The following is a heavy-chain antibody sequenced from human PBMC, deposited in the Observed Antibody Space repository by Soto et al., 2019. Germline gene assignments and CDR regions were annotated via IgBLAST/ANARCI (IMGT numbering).Heavy chain of an antibody. V-gene: IGHV3-23*01. CDR1: GFTFSSYA. D-gene: IGHD6-19*01. J-gene: IGHJ3*02. CDR2: ISGSGGST. Sequence: EVQLLESGGGLVQPGGSLRLSCAASGFTFSSYAMSWVRQAPGKGLEWVSAISGSGGSTYYADSVKGRFTISRDNSKNTLYLQMNSMRVEDTDVYYCAKVKKGYSSGPPDAFDIWGQGTLVTVSS. CDR3: AKVKKGYSSGPPDAFDI.